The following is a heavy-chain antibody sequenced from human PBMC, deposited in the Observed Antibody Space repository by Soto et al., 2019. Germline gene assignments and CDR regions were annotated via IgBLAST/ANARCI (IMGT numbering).Heavy chain of an antibody. D-gene: IGHD1-20*01. Sequence: SETVSLTCNVSYGSVSSPTYYCGWVRQPPGKGLQWSGNVYYSGRTFYNRSRKTRVTVSIATSKDQFSLSLGALTTSDTAVYFCARVLTGYRAFDFWSQRALVTVSS. V-gene: IGHV4-39*01. CDR3: ARVLTGYRAFDF. CDR2: VYYSGRT. CDR1: YGSVSSPTYY. J-gene: IGHJ4*02.